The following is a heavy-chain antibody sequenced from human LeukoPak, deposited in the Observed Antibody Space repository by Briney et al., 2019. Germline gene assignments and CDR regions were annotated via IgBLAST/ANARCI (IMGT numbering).Heavy chain of an antibody. V-gene: IGHV3-33*01. CDR2: IWYDGSNE. Sequence: GGSLRLSCAASGITFRNYGFHWVRQAPGKGLEWVAIIWYDGSNEYYAGSVRGRFTISRDSSKNTLYLQMNSLRAEDTAVYYCARNRYYYDRGTDYWGQGTLVTVSS. CDR3: ARNRYYYDRGTDY. CDR1: GITFRNYG. J-gene: IGHJ4*02. D-gene: IGHD3-22*01.